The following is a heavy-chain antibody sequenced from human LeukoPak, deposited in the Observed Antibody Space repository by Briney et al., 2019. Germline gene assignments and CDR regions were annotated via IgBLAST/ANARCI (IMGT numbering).Heavy chain of an antibody. Sequence: SETLSLTCTVSGGSISSSSWSWIRQPAGKGLEWIGRIYASGSTNYNPSLKSQVTMSVDTSKNQVSLKLSSVTAADTAVYYCARVGWYFSSDDYWGQGTLVTVSS. V-gene: IGHV4-4*07. D-gene: IGHD2-15*01. J-gene: IGHJ4*02. CDR3: ARVGWYFSSDDY. CDR2: IYASGST. CDR1: GGSISSSS.